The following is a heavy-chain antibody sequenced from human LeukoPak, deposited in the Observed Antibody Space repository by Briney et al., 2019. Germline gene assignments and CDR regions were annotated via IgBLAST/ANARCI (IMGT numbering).Heavy chain of an antibody. J-gene: IGHJ4*02. V-gene: IGHV3-66*02. Sequence: PGGSLRLSCAASGFTVSSNYMSWVRQAPGKGLEWVSVIYSGGSTYYADSVKGRFTISRDNSKNTLYLQMNSLRAEDTAVYYCASLWFGEFIDYWGQGTLVTVSS. CDR1: GFTVSSNY. D-gene: IGHD3-10*01. CDR3: ASLWFGEFIDY. CDR2: IYSGGST.